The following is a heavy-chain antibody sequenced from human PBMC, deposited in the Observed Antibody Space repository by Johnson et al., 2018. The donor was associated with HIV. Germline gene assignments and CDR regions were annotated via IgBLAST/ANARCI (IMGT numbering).Heavy chain of an antibody. Sequence: QVQLVESGGGVVQPGGSLRLSCAASGFTFSSYGMHWVRQAPGKGLEWVAFIRYEGSNKNYVDSVKGRFTISRDNSKNTLYLQMNSLRAEDTAVYYCAKVLKAGGRMNDGFDIWGQGTLVTVSS. J-gene: IGHJ3*02. CDR2: IRYEGSNK. V-gene: IGHV3-30*02. D-gene: IGHD1-26*01. CDR3: AKVLKAGGRMNDGFDI. CDR1: GFTFSSYG.